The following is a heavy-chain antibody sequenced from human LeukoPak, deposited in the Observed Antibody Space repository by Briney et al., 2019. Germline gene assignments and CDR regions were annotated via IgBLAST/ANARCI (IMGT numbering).Heavy chain of an antibody. D-gene: IGHD4-17*01. V-gene: IGHV1-18*01. CDR3: ARVRKGGSTTGYYWYFDL. Sequence: ASVKVSCKASGYTFTSYGISWVRQAPGQGLEWMGWISAYSGDTKYAQKAQGRVTLTTDTSTSTAYMELRSLRSDDTAVYYCARVRKGGSTTGYYWYFDLWGRGTLVTVSP. J-gene: IGHJ2*01. CDR1: GYTFTSYG. CDR2: ISAYSGDT.